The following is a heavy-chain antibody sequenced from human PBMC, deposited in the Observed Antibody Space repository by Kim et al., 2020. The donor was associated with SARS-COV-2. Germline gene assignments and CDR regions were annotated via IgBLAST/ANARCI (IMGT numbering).Heavy chain of an antibody. CDR3: ARGQYSSSWTDDAFDI. D-gene: IGHD6-13*01. Sequence: SLKGRVTISVDTSKNQFSLKLSSVTAADTAVYYCARGQYSSSWTDDAFDIWGQGTMVTVSS. J-gene: IGHJ3*02. V-gene: IGHV4-31*02.